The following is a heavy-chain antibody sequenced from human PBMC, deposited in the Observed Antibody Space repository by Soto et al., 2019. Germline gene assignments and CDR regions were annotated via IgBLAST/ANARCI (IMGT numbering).Heavy chain of an antibody. CDR3: AVYGSGLYYYGMDV. CDR1: GGTFSSYT. J-gene: IGHJ6*02. D-gene: IGHD3-10*01. CDR2: IIPILGIA. V-gene: IGHV1-69*02. Sequence: QVQLVQSGAEVKKPGSSVKVSCKASGGTFSSYTISWVRQAPGQGLEWMGRIIPILGIANYAQKFQGRVTITADKSTRTAYMELSSLRSEETAVYYCAVYGSGLYYYGMDVWGQGTTVTVSS.